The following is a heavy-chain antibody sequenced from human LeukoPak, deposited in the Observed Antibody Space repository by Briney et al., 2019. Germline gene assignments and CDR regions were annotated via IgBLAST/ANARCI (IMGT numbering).Heavy chain of an antibody. J-gene: IGHJ2*01. CDR2: ISSNGDYT. CDR1: GFTFSSHG. CDR3: AKIAVTGTWYFDL. V-gene: IGHV3-64*01. Sequence: PGGSLRLSFAASGFTFSSHGMNWVRQAPGKRLEYVSAISSNGDYTYYANSVKGRFTISRDNSKNTLYLQMGSLRAEDMAVYYCAKIAVTGTWYFDLWGRGTLVTVSS. D-gene: IGHD6-19*01.